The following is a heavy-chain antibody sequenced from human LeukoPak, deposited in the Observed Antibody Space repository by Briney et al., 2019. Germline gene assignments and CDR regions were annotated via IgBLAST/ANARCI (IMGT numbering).Heavy chain of an antibody. CDR3: ARGYCSGSSCYSGFYFDN. CDR2: ISYDGSNK. Sequence: GGSLRLSCAASGFTFSSYGMHWVRQAPGKGLEWVAVISYDGSNKYYADSVKGRFTISRDNSKNTLYLQMNSLRAEDTAVYYCARGYCSGSSCYSGFYFDNWGQGALVTVSS. V-gene: IGHV3-30*03. D-gene: IGHD2-15*01. CDR1: GFTFSSYG. J-gene: IGHJ4*02.